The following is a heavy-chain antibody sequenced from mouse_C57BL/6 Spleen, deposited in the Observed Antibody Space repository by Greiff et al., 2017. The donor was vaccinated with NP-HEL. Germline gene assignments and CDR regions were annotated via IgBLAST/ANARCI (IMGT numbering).Heavy chain of an antibody. J-gene: IGHJ4*01. D-gene: IGHD2-5*01. V-gene: IGHV1-53*01. Sequence: QVQLQQPGTELVKPGASVKLSCKASGYTFTSYWMHWVQQRPGQGLAWIGNINPSNGGTNYNETFKSKATLTVDTSSSTAYMQLSSLTSEDSAVYYCARGGDYYSNYVRLSMDYWGQGTSVTVSS. CDR3: ARGGDYYSNYVRLSMDY. CDR2: INPSNGGT. CDR1: GYTFTSYW.